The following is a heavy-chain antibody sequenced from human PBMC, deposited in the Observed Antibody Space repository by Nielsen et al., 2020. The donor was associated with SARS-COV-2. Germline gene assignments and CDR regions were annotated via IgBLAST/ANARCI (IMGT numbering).Heavy chain of an antibody. D-gene: IGHD3-9*01. V-gene: IGHV4-30-4*01. J-gene: IGHJ5*02. CDR1: GGSISSGDYY. CDR2: IYYSGNT. CDR3: ARDHTDILTGYYTGWFDP. Sequence: SETLSLTCTVSGGSISSGDYYWSWIRQPPGKGLEWIGYIYYSGNTYYNPSLKSRVTISVDTSKNQFSLKLSSVTAADTAVYYCARDHTDILTGYYTGWFDPWGQGTLVTVSS.